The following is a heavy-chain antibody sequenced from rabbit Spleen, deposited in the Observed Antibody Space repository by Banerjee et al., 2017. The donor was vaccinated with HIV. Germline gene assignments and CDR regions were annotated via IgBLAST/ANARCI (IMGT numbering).Heavy chain of an antibody. CDR3: ARDTSSSFSSYGMDL. D-gene: IGHD1-1*01. CDR1: GVSFSGSSY. V-gene: IGHV1S45*01. CDR2: IDANGSGFT. J-gene: IGHJ6*01. Sequence: QEQLEESGGDLVKPGASLTLTCIASGVSFSGSSYMCWVRQAPGKGLEWIACIDANGSGFTYFASWAKGRFTISKTSSTTVTLQMTSLTAADTDTYFCARDTSSSFSSYGMDLWGPGTLVTVS.